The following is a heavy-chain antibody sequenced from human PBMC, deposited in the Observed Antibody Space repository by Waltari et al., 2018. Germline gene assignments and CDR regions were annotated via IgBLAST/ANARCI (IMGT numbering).Heavy chain of an antibody. CDR2: IYYRGIT. J-gene: IGHJ5*02. V-gene: IGHV4-39*01. Sequence: QLLLQESGPGLVKPSETLSLTCSVSGDSITRSDYYWAWIRQSPGKKLEWIGTIYYRGITYYNPSVDSRVTMSVDTSQNQFSLRLSSVTAADTGVYYCTRRPYSTGWVWFDPWGQGTLVTVSS. CDR1: GDSITRSDYY. D-gene: IGHD2-15*01. CDR3: TRRPYSTGWVWFDP.